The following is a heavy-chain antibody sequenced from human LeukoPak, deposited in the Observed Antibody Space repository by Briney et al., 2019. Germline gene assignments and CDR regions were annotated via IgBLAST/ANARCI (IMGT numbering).Heavy chain of an antibody. CDR3: ARDRLSGSYYFVRLDY. V-gene: IGHV3-53*01. D-gene: IGHD1-26*01. J-gene: IGHJ4*02. CDR2: IHTSGDT. CDR1: GLTGSHNY. Sequence: GGSLRLSCAASGLTGSHNYVSWVRQAPGKGLEWVSAIHTSGDTCYADSVKGRFTISRDNAKNSLYLQLNSLRAEDTAVYYCARDRLSGSYYFVRLDYWGQGTLVTVSS.